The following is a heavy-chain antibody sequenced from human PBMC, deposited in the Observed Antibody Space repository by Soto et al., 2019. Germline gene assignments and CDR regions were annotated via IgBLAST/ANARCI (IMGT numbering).Heavy chain of an antibody. J-gene: IGHJ4*02. Sequence: QVQLVQSGAEVKKPGASVKVSCKASGYTFTSYGISWVRQAPGQGLEWMGWISAYNGNTNYAQKLQGRVTMTTDTSKSTAYMELRSLRSDDTAVYYCARDRGGRGATVTTSIDYWGQGTLVTVSS. D-gene: IGHD4-17*01. CDR1: GYTFTSYG. CDR2: ISAYNGNT. V-gene: IGHV1-18*01. CDR3: ARDRGGRGATVTTSIDY.